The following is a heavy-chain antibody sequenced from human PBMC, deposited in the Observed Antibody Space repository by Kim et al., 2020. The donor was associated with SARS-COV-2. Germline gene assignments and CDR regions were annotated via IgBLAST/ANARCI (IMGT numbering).Heavy chain of an antibody. CDR3: ARDRAQYCGGDCYLWGRYHYGMDV. V-gene: IGHV3-30*03. CDR1: GFKFSIYG. D-gene: IGHD2-21*02. Sequence: GGSLRLSCEASGFKFSIYGIHWVRQAPGKGLEWVAVISYDRTNEYYVDSVKGRFTISRDNSKNMVYLQMNSLRAEDTAVYYCARDRAQYCGGDCYLWGRYHYGMDVWGQGTTVTVSS. J-gene: IGHJ6*02. CDR2: ISYDRTNE.